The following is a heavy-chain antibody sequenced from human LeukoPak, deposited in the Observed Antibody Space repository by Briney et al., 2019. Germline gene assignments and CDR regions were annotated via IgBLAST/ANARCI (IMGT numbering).Heavy chain of an antibody. V-gene: IGHV3-21*01. Sequence: GGSLRLSCVASGFTFSSYSMTWVRQAPGKGLEWVSSFSGSSNYIYYADSVRGRFTISRDNAKNSLFLQMNSLRAEDTAVYYCARAGYCTNGVCYAYGMDVWGQGTTVTVSS. CDR2: FSGSSNYI. CDR1: GFTFSSYS. D-gene: IGHD2-8*01. CDR3: ARAGYCTNGVCYAYGMDV. J-gene: IGHJ6*02.